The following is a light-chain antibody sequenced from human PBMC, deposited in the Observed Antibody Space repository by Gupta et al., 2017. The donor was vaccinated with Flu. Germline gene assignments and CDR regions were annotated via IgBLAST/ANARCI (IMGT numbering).Light chain of an antibody. CDR3: QQGSSLPNT. J-gene: IGKJ1*01. V-gene: IGKV6-21*01. CDR1: QNIGSS. Sequence: EIVLTQSPDFQSVTPKERVTITCRASQNIGSSLHWYQQKPDQSPKLLIKFASQYCSGVPSRFSGSGSGTDFTLTINGLEAEDAATYYCQQGSSLPNTFGQGTKVEIK. CDR2: FAS.